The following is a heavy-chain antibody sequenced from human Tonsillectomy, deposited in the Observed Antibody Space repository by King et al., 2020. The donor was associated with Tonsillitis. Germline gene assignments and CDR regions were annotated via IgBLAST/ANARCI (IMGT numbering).Heavy chain of an antibody. CDR3: ARVCPYCSGGHFYSYYYYMDV. D-gene: IGHD2-15*01. Sequence: VQLQQWGAGLLKPSETLSLTCAVYGESFSGYYWSWIRQPPGEGLEWIGEISHTGNTKYNPSLKSRVSISVYTSKNQFSLKVSSVTAADTAVYYCARVCPYCSGGHFYSYYYYMDVWATGTTVTVSS. V-gene: IGHV4-34*01. CDR2: ISHTGNT. CDR1: GESFSGYY. J-gene: IGHJ6*03.